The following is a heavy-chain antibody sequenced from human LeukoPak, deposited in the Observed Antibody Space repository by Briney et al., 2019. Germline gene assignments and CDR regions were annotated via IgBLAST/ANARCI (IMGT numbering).Heavy chain of an antibody. D-gene: IGHD3-3*01. Sequence: SETLSLTCTVSGGSISSGSYYWSWIRQPAGKGLEWIGRIYTSGSTNYNPSLKSRVTISVDTSKNQFSLELSSVTAADTAVYYCAREKAWSDYWGQGTLVTVSS. V-gene: IGHV4-61*02. CDR3: AREKAWSDY. CDR2: IYTSGST. CDR1: GGSISSGSYY. J-gene: IGHJ4*02.